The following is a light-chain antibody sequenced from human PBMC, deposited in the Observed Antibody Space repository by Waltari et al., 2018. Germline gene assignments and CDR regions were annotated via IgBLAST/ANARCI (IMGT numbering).Light chain of an antibody. J-gene: IGKJ2*01. CDR1: QTISNY. Sequence: EIVLTQSPGTLSLSPGERATLSCRASQTISNYLAWYQQKPGQAPRLLIYDASSRAIGIPDRFSGSGSGTDFPLTISRLEPEDFAMYYCQQYGSSPTFGQGTKLEIK. V-gene: IGKV3-20*01. CDR2: DAS. CDR3: QQYGSSPT.